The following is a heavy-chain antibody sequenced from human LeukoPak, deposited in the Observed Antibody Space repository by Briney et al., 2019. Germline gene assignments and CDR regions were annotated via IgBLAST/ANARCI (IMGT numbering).Heavy chain of an antibody. CDR2: IYYSGST. Sequence: SETLSLTCTVSGGSISSGGYYWSWIRQHPGKGLEWIGYIYYSGSTYYNPSLKSRVTISVDTSKHQFSLKLSSVTAADTAVYYCARVGGELSLRFDYWGQGTLVTVSS. V-gene: IGHV4-31*03. CDR3: ARVGGELSLRFDY. D-gene: IGHD3-16*02. CDR1: GGSISSGGYY. J-gene: IGHJ4*02.